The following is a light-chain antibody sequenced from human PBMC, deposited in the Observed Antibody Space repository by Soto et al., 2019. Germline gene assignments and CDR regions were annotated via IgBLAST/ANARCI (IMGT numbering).Light chain of an antibody. CDR2: AAS. V-gene: IGKV1-39*01. CDR3: QQSYSIPRNSGVFT. Sequence: DIQMTQSPSSLSASVGDRVTITCRASQSISTYLNWYQQKPGKAPKLLIYAASSLQSGVPSRFSGSGSGTDFTLTISSLQPEDFASYSCQQSYSIPRNSGVFTFGPGTKVDIK. J-gene: IGKJ3*01. CDR1: QSISTY.